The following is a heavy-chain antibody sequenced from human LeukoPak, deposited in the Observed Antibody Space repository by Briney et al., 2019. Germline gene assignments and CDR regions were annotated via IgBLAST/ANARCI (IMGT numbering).Heavy chain of an antibody. CDR1: GGSFSGYY. J-gene: IGHJ4*02. CDR3: ARTSMVRGVGPQFDY. V-gene: IGHV4-34*01. D-gene: IGHD3-10*01. Sequence: SETLSLTCAVYGGSFSGYYWSWIRQPPGKGLEWIGEINHSGSTNYNPSLKSRVTISVDTSKNQFSLKLSSVTAADTAVYYCARTSMVRGVGPQFDYWGQGTLVTVSS. CDR2: INHSGST.